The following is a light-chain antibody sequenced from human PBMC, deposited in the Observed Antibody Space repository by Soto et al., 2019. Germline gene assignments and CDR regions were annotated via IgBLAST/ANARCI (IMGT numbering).Light chain of an antibody. Sequence: QSVLTQPPSASGSPGQSVTISCTGTSSDVGAYNYVSWYQQHPGKAPKLIIYEVSKRPSGVPDRFSGSRSGNTASLSVSGLQTEDEADYYCSSYAGSNNYVAFGGGTKLTV. CDR3: SSYAGSNNYVA. CDR1: SSDVGAYNY. J-gene: IGLJ2*01. CDR2: EVS. V-gene: IGLV2-8*01.